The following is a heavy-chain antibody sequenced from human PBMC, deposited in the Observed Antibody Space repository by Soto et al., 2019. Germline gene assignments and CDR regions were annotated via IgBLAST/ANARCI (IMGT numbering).Heavy chain of an antibody. V-gene: IGHV4-31*03. CDR3: ANSPHYDSSGYFPGFDY. J-gene: IGHJ4*02. D-gene: IGHD3-22*01. Sequence: SETLSLTCTVSGGSISSGGYYWSWIRQHPGKGLEWIGYIYYSGSTYYNPSLKSRVTISVDTSKNQFSLKLSSVTAADTAVYYCANSPHYDSSGYFPGFDYWGQGTLVTVSS. CDR2: IYYSGST. CDR1: GGSISSGGYY.